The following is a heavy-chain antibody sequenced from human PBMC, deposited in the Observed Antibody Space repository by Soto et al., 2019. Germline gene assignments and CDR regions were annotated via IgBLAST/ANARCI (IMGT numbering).Heavy chain of an antibody. CDR2: IVVGSGNT. CDR3: AADLPIGYYGSGSYSAYLYGMDV. V-gene: IGHV1-58*02. D-gene: IGHD3-10*01. Sequence: SVKVSCTASGFTFTSSAMEWVRQARGQRLEWIGWIVVGSGNTNYAQKFQERVTITRDMSTSTAYMELSSLRSEDTAVYYCAADLPIGYYGSGSYSAYLYGMDVWGQGTTVTVSS. J-gene: IGHJ6*02. CDR1: GFTFTSSA.